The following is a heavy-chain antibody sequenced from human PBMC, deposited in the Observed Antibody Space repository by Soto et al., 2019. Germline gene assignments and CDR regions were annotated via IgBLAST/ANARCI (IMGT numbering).Heavy chain of an antibody. CDR2: TYYRSKWYY. V-gene: IGHV6-1*01. CDR3: ARGEQYSGRISDY. Sequence: PSQVLSLTGAITGAIVSSNNAGWNWVRQSPSRGLEWLGRTYYRSKWYYEYAVSVRGRITINPDTSKNQYSLQLNSVTPEDTAVYFCARGEQYSGRISDYRGQGPLVTV. D-gene: IGHD1-26*01. CDR1: GAIVSSNNAG. J-gene: IGHJ4*01.